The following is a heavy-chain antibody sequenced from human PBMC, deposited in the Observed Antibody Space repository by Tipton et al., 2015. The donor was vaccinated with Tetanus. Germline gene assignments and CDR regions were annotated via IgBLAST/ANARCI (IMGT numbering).Heavy chain of an antibody. CDR1: GYIFTNYW. J-gene: IGHJ5*01. CDR2: IFPSDSET. V-gene: IGHV5-51*01. D-gene: IGHD6-6*01. Sequence: QSGAEVKKPGESLKISCKASGYIFTNYWIAWVRQMPGKGLEYMGIIFPSDSETRYNPSFQGQVTISVDESINTAYLQWSSLKASDSAVYFCARHGSIGARQNRFDSWGQGTQVIVSS. CDR3: ARHGSIGARQNRFDS.